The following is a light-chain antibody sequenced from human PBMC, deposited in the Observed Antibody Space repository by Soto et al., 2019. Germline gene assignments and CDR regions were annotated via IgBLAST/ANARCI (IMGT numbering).Light chain of an antibody. CDR1: QAIGNY. Sequence: DIPMTQSPSSLSASVGDRVTITCRASQAIGNYLNWYQQKAGKAPNLLIFGATTLQSGVPSRFSGSGYGTNFTLIISVLQPEDFASYYCQQCHATPLTFGQGTRLEI. CDR2: GAT. J-gene: IGKJ5*01. V-gene: IGKV1-39*01. CDR3: QQCHATPLT.